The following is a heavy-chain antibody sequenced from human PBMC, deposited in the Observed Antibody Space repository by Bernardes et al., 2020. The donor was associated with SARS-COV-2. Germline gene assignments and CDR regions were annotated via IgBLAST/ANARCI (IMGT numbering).Heavy chain of an antibody. Sequence: SETLSLTCTVSGGSISSSSYYWGWIRQPPGKGLEWIGSIYYSGSTYYNPSLKSRVTISVDTSKNQFSLKLSSVTAADTAVYYCARQRATRYCSSTSCYTLSWFDPWGQGTLVTVSS. D-gene: IGHD2-2*02. CDR3: ARQRATRYCSSTSCYTLSWFDP. J-gene: IGHJ5*02. CDR1: GGSISSSSYY. CDR2: IYYSGST. V-gene: IGHV4-39*01.